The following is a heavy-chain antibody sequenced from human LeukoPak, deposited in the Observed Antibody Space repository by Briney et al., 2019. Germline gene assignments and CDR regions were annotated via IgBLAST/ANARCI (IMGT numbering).Heavy chain of an antibody. CDR1: GFTFSSYE. CDR3: ARSGYGSGWHYFDY. V-gene: IGHV3-48*03. J-gene: IGHJ4*02. D-gene: IGHD6-19*01. CDR2: ISAGNTI. Sequence: PPGGSLRLSRAAAGFTFSSYEMNWVRQAPGKGPEWISYISAGNTIYYADSVKGRFTVSRNNAKNSLFLQMNSLRAEDTAIYYCARSGYGSGWHYFDYWGQGTPVTVSS.